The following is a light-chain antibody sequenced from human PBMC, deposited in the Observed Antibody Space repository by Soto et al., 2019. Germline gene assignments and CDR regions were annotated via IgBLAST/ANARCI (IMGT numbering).Light chain of an antibody. CDR3: QEYNNWHPVT. V-gene: IGLV1-44*01. Sequence: VLTQPPSASGTPGQRVTISCSGSSSNIGSNTVNWYQQLPGTAPKLLIYSNNQRPSGVPDRFSGSKSGTSASLAISGLQSEDFAVYYCQEYNNWHPVTFGGGTK. J-gene: IGLJ2*01. CDR2: SNN. CDR1: SSNIGSNT.